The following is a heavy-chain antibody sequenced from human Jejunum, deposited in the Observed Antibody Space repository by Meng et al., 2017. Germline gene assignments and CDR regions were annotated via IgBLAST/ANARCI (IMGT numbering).Heavy chain of an antibody. CDR2: ISGTTTST. CDR1: GFTFSNYA. V-gene: IGHV3-23*04. D-gene: IGHD3-16*01. J-gene: IGHJ4*02. CDR3: AKLTSL. Sequence: EVRSVGAGGGLVKPGGFLRLSCEASGFTFSNYAMSWVRQTPEKGLEWVATISGTTTSTYYADSVKGRFTISRDNSKNTLYLQMNSLRAEDTAVYYCAKLTSLWGQGTLVTVSS.